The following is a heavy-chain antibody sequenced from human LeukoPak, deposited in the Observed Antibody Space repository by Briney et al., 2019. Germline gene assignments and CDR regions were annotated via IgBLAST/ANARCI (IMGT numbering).Heavy chain of an antibody. CDR2: IYPGDSDT. Sequence: GESLKISCKGSGYSFTSCWIGWVRQMPGKGLEWMGIIYPGDSDTRYSPSFQGQVTISADKSISTAYLQWSSLKASDTAMYYCARHAGRGYSYGYVFWYFDLWGRGTLVTVSS. D-gene: IGHD5-18*01. CDR3: ARHAGRGYSYGYVFWYFDL. CDR1: GYSFTSCW. V-gene: IGHV5-51*01. J-gene: IGHJ2*01.